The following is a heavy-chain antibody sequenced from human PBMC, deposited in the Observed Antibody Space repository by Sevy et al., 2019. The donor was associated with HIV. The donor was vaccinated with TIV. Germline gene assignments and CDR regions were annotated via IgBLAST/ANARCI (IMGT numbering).Heavy chain of an antibody. Sequence: GGSLRLSCAASGFTLSSYAMSWVRQAPGKGLEWVSAISGSGHSTFYADSVKGLSTISRDNSKNTVYLKLNSLRADDTAVYYGAKRPDFSSDPWGQGTLVTVSS. CDR1: GFTLSSYA. J-gene: IGHJ5*02. V-gene: IGHV3-23*01. D-gene: IGHD3-3*01. CDR2: ISGSGHST. CDR3: AKRPDFSSDP.